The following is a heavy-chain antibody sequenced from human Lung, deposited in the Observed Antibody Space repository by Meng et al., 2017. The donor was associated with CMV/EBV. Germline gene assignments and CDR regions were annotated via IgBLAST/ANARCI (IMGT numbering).Heavy chain of an antibody. D-gene: IGHD3-3*01. CDR3: ARGKRDFWSGFIPDWFDP. V-gene: IGHV1-8*02. CDR2: MNPSSGNT. Sequence: FITYESNWVRQATGQGLEWMGWMNPSSGNTGDAQKFQGRVSINRDTSISTFYMELSSLRSEDTAVYYCARGKRDFWSGFIPDWFDPWGQGTLVTVSS. CDR1: FITYE. J-gene: IGHJ5*02.